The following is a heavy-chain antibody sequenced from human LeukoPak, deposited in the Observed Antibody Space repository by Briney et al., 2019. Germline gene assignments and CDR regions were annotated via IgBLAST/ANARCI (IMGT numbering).Heavy chain of an antibody. CDR1: GGSFSGYY. CDR3: ARGPGTWYYY. D-gene: IGHD6-13*01. Sequence: SETLSLTCAVSGGSFSGYYWSWIRQPPGKGLEWIGEINHSGSTNYNPSPKSRVTISIDTSKNQVSLKLSSVTTADRALYYCARGPGTWYYYWGQGALVTVSS. CDR2: INHSGST. J-gene: IGHJ4*02. V-gene: IGHV4-34*01.